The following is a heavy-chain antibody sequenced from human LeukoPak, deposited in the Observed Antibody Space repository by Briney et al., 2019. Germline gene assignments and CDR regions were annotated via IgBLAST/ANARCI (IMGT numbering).Heavy chain of an antibody. J-gene: IGHJ4*02. D-gene: IGHD1-7*01. CDR3: ARVYNWNSSGLGAPRD. Sequence: SETLSLTCTVSGGSISSYYWSWIRQPPGKGLEWIGYVYYSGTTNYNPSLKSRVTISVDTSKNQFSLKLSSVTAADTAVYYCARVYNWNSSGLGAPRDWGRGTLVTVSS. CDR1: GGSISSYY. V-gene: IGHV4-59*08. CDR2: VYYSGTT.